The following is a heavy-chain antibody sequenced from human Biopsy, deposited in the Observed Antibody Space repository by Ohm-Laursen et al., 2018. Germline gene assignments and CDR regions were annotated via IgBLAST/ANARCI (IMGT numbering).Heavy chain of an antibody. CDR1: GYKFTSYG. V-gene: IGHV1-18*01. J-gene: IGHJ4*02. D-gene: IGHD6-25*01. CDR3: ARIAAAGWDDY. Sequence: ASVKASCKASGYKFTSYGMSWVRQAPGQGFEWMGWISGYNGNTNYAQKVQGRITMTIDAATSTGYMDLRSLKSDDTAVYYCARIAAAGWDDYWGQGTLVTVSS. CDR2: ISGYNGNT.